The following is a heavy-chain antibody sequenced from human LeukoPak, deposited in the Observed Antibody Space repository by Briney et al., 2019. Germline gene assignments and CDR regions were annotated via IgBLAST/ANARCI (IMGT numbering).Heavy chain of an antibody. J-gene: IGHJ6*02. CDR2: INHSGST. Sequence: KSSETLSLTCAVYGGSFSGYYWSWIRQPPGKGLEWIGEINHSGSTNYNPSLKSRVTISVDTSKNQFSLKLSSVTAADTAVYYCARGVRITIFGVATPMDVWGQGTTVTVSS. CDR3: ARGVRITIFGVATPMDV. CDR1: GGSFSGYY. D-gene: IGHD3-3*01. V-gene: IGHV4-34*01.